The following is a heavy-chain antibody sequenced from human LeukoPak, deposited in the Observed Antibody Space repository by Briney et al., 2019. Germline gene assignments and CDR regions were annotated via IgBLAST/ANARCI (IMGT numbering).Heavy chain of an antibody. V-gene: IGHV1-2*02. Sequence: ASVKVSCKASGYTFTGYYMHWVRQAPGQGLEWMGWINPNSGGTNYAQKFQGRVTMTRDTSISTAYMELSRLRSDDTAVYYCARVLNIAVAAFDASDIWGQGTMVTVSS. CDR3: ARVLNIAVAAFDASDI. CDR1: GYTFTGYY. CDR2: INPNSGGT. D-gene: IGHD6-19*01. J-gene: IGHJ3*02.